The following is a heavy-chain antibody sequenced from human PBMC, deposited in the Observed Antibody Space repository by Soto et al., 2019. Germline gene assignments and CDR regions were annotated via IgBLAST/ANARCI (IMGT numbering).Heavy chain of an antibody. CDR1: GGTFSSYA. V-gene: IGHV1-69*13. CDR2: IIPIFGTA. CDR3: ARGPNYYDSSGPGDAFDI. Sequence: SVKVSCKASGGTFSSYAISWVRQAPGQGLEWMGGIIPIFGTANYAQKFQGRVTITADESTSTAYMELSSLRSEDTAVYYCARGPNYYDSSGPGDAFDIWGQGTMVTVSS. J-gene: IGHJ3*02. D-gene: IGHD3-22*01.